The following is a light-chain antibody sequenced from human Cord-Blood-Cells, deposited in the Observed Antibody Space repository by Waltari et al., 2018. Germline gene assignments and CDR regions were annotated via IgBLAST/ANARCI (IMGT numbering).Light chain of an antibody. V-gene: IGLV2-14*01. J-gene: IGLJ2*01. Sequence: QSALTQPASVSGSPGKWITISCTGISSAVGGYNYVSWYQQHPGKASKLMIYDGSHRPSGVSNRFSGSKSGNTASLTISGLQAEDEADYYCSSYTSSSTLVFGGGTKLTVL. CDR1: SSAVGGYNY. CDR3: SSYTSSSTLV. CDR2: DGS.